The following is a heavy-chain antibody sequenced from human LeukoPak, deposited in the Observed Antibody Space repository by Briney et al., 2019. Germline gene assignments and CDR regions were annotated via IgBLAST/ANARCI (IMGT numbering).Heavy chain of an antibody. CDR2: ISGSGGST. D-gene: IGHD2-2*01. V-gene: IGHV3-23*01. CDR1: GFTFSSYA. Sequence: PGGSLRLSCAASGFTFSSYAMSWVRQAPGKGLEWVSAISGSGGSTYYADSVKGRFTISRDNSKNTLYLQMNSLRAEDTAVYYCAKGGVPYQLLRYYYYYYGMDVWGQGTTVTVSS. CDR3: AKGGVPYQLLRYYYYYYGMDV. J-gene: IGHJ6*02.